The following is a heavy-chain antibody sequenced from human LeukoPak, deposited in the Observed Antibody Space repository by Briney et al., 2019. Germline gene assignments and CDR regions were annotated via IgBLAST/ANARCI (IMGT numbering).Heavy chain of an antibody. CDR2: IYYSGST. J-gene: IGHJ4*02. Sequence: SETLSLTCTVSGGSISSYYWSWIRQPPGKGLEWSGYIYYSGSTNYNPSLKSRVTISVDTSKNQFSLKLSSVTAADTAVYYCARESVVAGSLLFDYWGQGTLVTVSS. D-gene: IGHD6-19*01. CDR3: ARESVVAGSLLFDY. CDR1: GGSISSYY. V-gene: IGHV4-59*01.